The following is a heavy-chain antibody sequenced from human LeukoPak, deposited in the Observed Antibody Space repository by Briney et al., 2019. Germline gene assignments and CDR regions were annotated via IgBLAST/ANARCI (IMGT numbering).Heavy chain of an antibody. CDR1: GFTFSSYG. D-gene: IGHD6-19*01. V-gene: IGHV3-30*18. J-gene: IGHJ4*02. Sequence: GGSLRLSCAASGFTFSSYGMHWVRQAPGKGLEWVAVISYDGSNKYYADSVKGRFTISRDNSKNTLYLQMNSLRAEDAAVYYCAKTYSSGAMSLYFDYWGQGTLVTVSS. CDR2: ISYDGSNK. CDR3: AKTYSSGAMSLYFDY.